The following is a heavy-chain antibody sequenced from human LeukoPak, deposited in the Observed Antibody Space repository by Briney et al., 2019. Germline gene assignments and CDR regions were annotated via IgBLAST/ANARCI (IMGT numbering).Heavy chain of an antibody. J-gene: IGHJ6*03. V-gene: IGHV3-23*01. Sequence: PGGSLRLSCAASGSTFSSYAMSWVRQAPGKGLEWVSAISGSGGSTYYADSVKGRFTISRDNSKNTLYLQMNSLRAEDTAVYYCAKDRYDFWSGYRPQSYYYMDVWGKGTTVTVSS. CDR2: ISGSGGST. CDR3: AKDRYDFWSGYRPQSYYYMDV. CDR1: GSTFSSYA. D-gene: IGHD3/OR15-3a*01.